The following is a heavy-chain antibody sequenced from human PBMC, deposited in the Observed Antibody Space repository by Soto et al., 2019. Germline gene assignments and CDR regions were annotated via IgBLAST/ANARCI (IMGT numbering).Heavy chain of an antibody. J-gene: IGHJ4*02. CDR3: TRVVAVAGPYYFDY. CDR1: GGTCISYA. CDR2: ISGSGGST. Sequence: GGSLRHSCAASGGTCISYAMSWVRQATGKGLEWVSAISGSGGSTYYADSVKGRFTISRDNSKNTLYLQMNSLRAEDTAVYYCTRVVAVAGPYYFDYWGQGTLVTVSS. D-gene: IGHD6-19*01. V-gene: IGHV3-23*01.